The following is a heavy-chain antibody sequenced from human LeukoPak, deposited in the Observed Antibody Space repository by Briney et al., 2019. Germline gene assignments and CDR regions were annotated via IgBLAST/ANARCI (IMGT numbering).Heavy chain of an antibody. CDR2: IYYSGST. V-gene: IGHV4-59*01. CDR1: GGSISNYY. J-gene: IGHJ4*02. CDR3: ARTSIWFGELVPFDY. D-gene: IGHD3-10*01. Sequence: PSETLSLTCTVSGGSISNYYWSWIRQPPGKGLGWIGNIYYSGSTKYNPSLKSRVTISVDTSKNQFSLKLSSVTAADTAVYYCARTSIWFGELVPFDYWGQGTLVTVSS.